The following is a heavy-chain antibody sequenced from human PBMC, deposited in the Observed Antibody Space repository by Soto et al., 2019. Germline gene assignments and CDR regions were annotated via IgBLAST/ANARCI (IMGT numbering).Heavy chain of an antibody. CDR2: ISGSGGST. CDR1: GFTFSSYA. CDR3: ARGMHSSGWYNLFEGLFAY. J-gene: IGHJ4*02. D-gene: IGHD6-19*01. Sequence: EVQLLESGGGLVQPGGSLRLSCAASGFTFSSYAMSWVRQAPGKGLEWVSAISGSGGSTYYADSVKGRFTISRDNSKNTLYLQMTSLRAEDTAVYYCARGMHSSGWYNLFEGLFAYWGQGTLVTVSS. V-gene: IGHV3-23*01.